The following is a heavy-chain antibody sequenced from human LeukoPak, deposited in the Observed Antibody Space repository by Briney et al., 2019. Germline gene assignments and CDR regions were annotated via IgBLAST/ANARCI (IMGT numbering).Heavy chain of an antibody. J-gene: IGHJ4*02. CDR2: ISAYNGNT. V-gene: IGHV1-18*01. D-gene: IGHD2-2*01. Sequence: ASVTVSCKASGYTFTSYGISWVRQAPGQGLEWMGWISAYNGNTNYAQTLQGRVPMTTDTSTSTAYMELRSLRSDDTAVYYCAVEAKGDCSSTSCYVDYWGQGTLVTVSS. CDR1: GYTFTSYG. CDR3: AVEAKGDCSSTSCYVDY.